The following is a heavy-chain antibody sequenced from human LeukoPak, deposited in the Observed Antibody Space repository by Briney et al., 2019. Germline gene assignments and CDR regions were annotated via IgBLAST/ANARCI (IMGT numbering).Heavy chain of an antibody. Sequence: ETLSLTCTVSGNSISSYNYYWSWVRQAPGKGLEWVANIKQDGSEKYYVDSVKGRFTISRDNAKNSLYLQMNSLRAEDTAVYYCARGEYSYGLVTGGFDYWGQGTLVTVSS. D-gene: IGHD5-18*01. J-gene: IGHJ4*02. CDR2: IKQDGSEK. V-gene: IGHV3-7*01. CDR1: GNSISSYNYY. CDR3: ARGEYSYGLVTGGFDY.